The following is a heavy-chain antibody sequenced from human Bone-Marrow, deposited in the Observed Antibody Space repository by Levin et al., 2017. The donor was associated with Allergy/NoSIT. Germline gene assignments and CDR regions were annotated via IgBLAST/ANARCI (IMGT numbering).Heavy chain of an antibody. J-gene: IGHJ3*02. CDR3: ARNYCGGGTCYSGAFDI. CDR2: IHYSGSA. V-gene: IGHV4-31*03. Sequence: PSETLSLTCTVSGDSITSGGYYWNWIRQLPGKGQESIGFIHYSGSADYNPSLRGRVDISIDTSKNQLSLELSSVTASDTAVYFCARNYCGGGTCYSGAFDIWGHGTMVTVSS. D-gene: IGHD2-15*01. CDR1: GDSITSGGYY.